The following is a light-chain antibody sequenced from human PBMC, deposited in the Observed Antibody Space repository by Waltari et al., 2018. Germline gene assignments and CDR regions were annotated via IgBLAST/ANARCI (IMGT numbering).Light chain of an antibody. V-gene: IGKV3-11*01. J-gene: IGKJ1*01. Sequence: EIVLTQSPATLSLSPGERATLSCRASQSVNSYLAWSQQTPGQAPRLLIYDASNRATGIPARFSGSGSGTDFTLTINSLEPEDFAVYYCQQRSNRPPWTFGQGTRVEIK. CDR3: QQRSNRPPWT. CDR1: QSVNSY. CDR2: DAS.